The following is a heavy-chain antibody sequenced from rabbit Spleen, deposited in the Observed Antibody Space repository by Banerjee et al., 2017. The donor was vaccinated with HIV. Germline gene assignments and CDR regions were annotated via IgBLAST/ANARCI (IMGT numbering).Heavy chain of an antibody. D-gene: IGHD1-1*01. CDR1: GFSFSNKAV. V-gene: IGHV1S45*01. Sequence: QEQLVESGGGLVKPEGSLKLSCTASGFSFSNKAVMCWVRQAPGKGLEWIACICAGISDSTYYASWAKGRFTISETSSTTVTLQMTSLTAADTATYFCARDLVAVIGWNFYLWGPGTLVTVS. CDR2: ICAGISDST. J-gene: IGHJ4*01. CDR3: ARDLVAVIGWNFYL.